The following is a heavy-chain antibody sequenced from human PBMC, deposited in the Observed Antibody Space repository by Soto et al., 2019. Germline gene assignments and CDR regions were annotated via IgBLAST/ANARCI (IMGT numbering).Heavy chain of an antibody. Sequence: SVKVSCKASGGTFSSYAISWVRQAPGQGLEWMGGIIPIFGTANYAQKFQGRVTITADESTSTAYMELSSLRSEDTAVYYCARGSITILGAGGGYYYGMDVWGQGTTVTVSS. J-gene: IGHJ6*02. CDR2: IIPIFGTA. V-gene: IGHV1-69*13. CDR3: ARGSITILGAGGGYYYGMDV. D-gene: IGHD3-3*01. CDR1: GGTFSSYA.